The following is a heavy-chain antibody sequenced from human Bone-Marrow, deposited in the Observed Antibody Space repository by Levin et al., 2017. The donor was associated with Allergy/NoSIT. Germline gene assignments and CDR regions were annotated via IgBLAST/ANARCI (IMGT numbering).Heavy chain of an antibody. CDR1: GFTFSSYG. D-gene: IGHD3-22*01. V-gene: IGHV3-33*01. CDR2: IWYDGSNK. J-gene: IGHJ4*02. Sequence: LSLTCAASGFTFSSYGMHWVRQAPGKGLEWVAVIWYDGSNKYYADSVKGRFTISRDNSKNTLYLQMNSLRAEDTAVYYCARDLYYYDSSGYFDYWGQGTLVTVSS. CDR3: ARDLYYYDSSGYFDY.